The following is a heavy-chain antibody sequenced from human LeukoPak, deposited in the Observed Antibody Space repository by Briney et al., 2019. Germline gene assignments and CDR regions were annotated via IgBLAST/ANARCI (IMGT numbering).Heavy chain of an antibody. Sequence: PSETLSLTCTVSGYSISSGYYWGWIRQPPGKGLEWIGSIYHRGSTYYNPSLKSRVNISVDTSNNQFSLKLSSVTAADTAVYYCARVVLGDFWSGYYLIQIGGHFDYWGQGTLVTVSS. D-gene: IGHD3-3*01. CDR1: GYSISSGYY. CDR2: IYHRGST. V-gene: IGHV4-38-2*02. CDR3: ARVVLGDFWSGYYLIQIGGHFDY. J-gene: IGHJ4*02.